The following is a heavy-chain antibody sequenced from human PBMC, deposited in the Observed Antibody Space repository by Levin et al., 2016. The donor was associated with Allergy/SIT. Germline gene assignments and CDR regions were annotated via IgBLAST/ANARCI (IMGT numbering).Heavy chain of an antibody. J-gene: IGHJ5*02. CDR2: IYYSGST. D-gene: IGHD1-20*01. V-gene: IGHV4-59*01. CDR3: ASILTGTTILAS. Sequence: SETLSLTCTVSGGSISSYYWSWIRQPPGKGLEWIGYIYYSGSTNYNPSLKSRVTISVDTSKNQFSLKLSSVTAADTAVYYCASILTGTTILASWGQGTLVTVSS. CDR1: GGSISSYY.